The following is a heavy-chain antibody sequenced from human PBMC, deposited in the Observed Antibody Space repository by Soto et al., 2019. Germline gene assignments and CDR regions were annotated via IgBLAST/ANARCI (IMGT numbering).Heavy chain of an antibody. J-gene: IGHJ3*01. CDR3: THSRRFPAFDF. V-gene: IGHV2-5*02. CDR1: GFSLSSSGVS. Sequence: QITLKESGPMLVKPTQTLTLTCTFSGFSLSSSGVSVGWIRQPPGKALEWLAHIYWDDDKSYSPSLKNRLINNKNTSKNQVIFTMTDKDPVDTATFFRTHSRRFPAFDFWGQGTMVAVSS. CDR2: IYWDDDK. D-gene: IGHD2-21*01.